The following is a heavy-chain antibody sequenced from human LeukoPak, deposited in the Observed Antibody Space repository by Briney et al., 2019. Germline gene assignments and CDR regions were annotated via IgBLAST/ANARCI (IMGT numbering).Heavy chain of an antibody. CDR3: ARATVAGAIYYYYYMVF. CDR1: GGSFSGYY. V-gene: IGHV4-34*01. J-gene: IGHJ6*03. CDR2: INHSGST. D-gene: IGHD6-19*01. Sequence: SETLSLTCAVYGGSFSGYYWSWIRQPPGKGLEWIGEINHSGSTNYNPSLKSRVTISVDTSKNQFSLKLSSVTAADTAVYYCARATVAGAIYYYYYMVFWGRGTSVTVSS.